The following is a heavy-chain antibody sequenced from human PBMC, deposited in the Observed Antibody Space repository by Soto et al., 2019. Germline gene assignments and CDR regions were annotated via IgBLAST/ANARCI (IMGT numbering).Heavy chain of an antibody. J-gene: IGHJ3*02. D-gene: IGHD3-22*01. V-gene: IGHV3-7*05. CDR3: ARDDFYDSSANDAFDI. CDR2: IKQDGSEK. CDR1: GFTFNKYW. Sequence: GSLRLSCAASGFTFNKYWMSWVRQAPGKGLEWVANIKQDGSEKYYVGSVKGRFTISRDNAKNSLYLQMNSLRAEDTAVYYCARDDFYDSSANDAFDIWGQGTMVTVSS.